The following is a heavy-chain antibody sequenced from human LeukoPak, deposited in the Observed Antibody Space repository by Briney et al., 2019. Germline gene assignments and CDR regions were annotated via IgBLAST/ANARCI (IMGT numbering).Heavy chain of an antibody. Sequence: GESLKISCKVSGYSFTRYSIGWVRQMPGKGLEWMGIIYPGDSDTRYSPSFQGQVTISADKSISTAYLQWSSLKASDTAMYYCTRFEQQLNFDYWGQGTLVTVSS. CDR3: TRFEQQLNFDY. CDR1: GYSFTRYS. CDR2: IYPGDSDT. V-gene: IGHV5-51*01. J-gene: IGHJ4*02. D-gene: IGHD6-13*01.